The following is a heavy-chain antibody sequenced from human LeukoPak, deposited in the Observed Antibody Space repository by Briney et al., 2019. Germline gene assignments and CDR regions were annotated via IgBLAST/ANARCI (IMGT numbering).Heavy chain of an antibody. D-gene: IGHD3-22*01. V-gene: IGHV4-59*01. Sequence: KTSETLSLTCTVSGGSISSYYWSWIRQPPGKGLEWIGYIYYSGSTNYSPSLKSRVTISVDTSKNQFSLKLSSVTAADTAVYYCARDVYDSSGYWWFDPWGQGTLVTVSS. J-gene: IGHJ5*02. CDR1: GGSISSYY. CDR2: IYYSGST. CDR3: ARDVYDSSGYWWFDP.